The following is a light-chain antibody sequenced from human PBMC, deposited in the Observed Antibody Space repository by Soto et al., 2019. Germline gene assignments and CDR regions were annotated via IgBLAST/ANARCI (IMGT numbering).Light chain of an antibody. Sequence: QSVLTQPASVSGSPGQSITISCTGTSSDVGGYNDVSWYQQHPGKAPKLMIYDVSNRPSGVSNRFSGSKSGNTASLTISGLQAEDEADYYCSSYTSSSTLGVVFGGGTKLTVL. J-gene: IGLJ2*01. CDR1: SSDVGGYND. CDR2: DVS. V-gene: IGLV2-14*01. CDR3: SSYTSSSTLGVV.